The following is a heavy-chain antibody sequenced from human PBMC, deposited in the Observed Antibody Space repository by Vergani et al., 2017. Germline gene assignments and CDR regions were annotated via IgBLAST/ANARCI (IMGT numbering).Heavy chain of an antibody. J-gene: IGHJ6*02. CDR1: GYTFTGYY. V-gene: IGHV1-2*02. CDR3: GIAGIYYYYGMDV. D-gene: IGHD6-13*01. CDR2: INPNRGGT. Sequence: QVQLVQSGAEVKKPGASVKVSCKASGYTFTGYYMHWVRPAPGQGLEWMGWINPNRGGTNYAQKFQGMVTMTRDTSISTAYMELSRLGSDETAVYYGGIAGIYYYYGMDVGGQGTTVTVSS.